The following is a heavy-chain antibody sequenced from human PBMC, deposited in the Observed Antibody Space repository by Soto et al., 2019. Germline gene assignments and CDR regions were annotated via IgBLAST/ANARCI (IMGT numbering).Heavy chain of an antibody. CDR2: IYYSGST. CDR1: GGSISSGDYY. V-gene: IGHV4-30-4*01. D-gene: IGHD4-17*01. CDR3: ARGLYEVTTENWYFDL. J-gene: IGHJ2*01. Sequence: QVQLQESGPGLVKPSQTLSLTCTVSGGSISSGDYYWSWIRQPPGKGLEWIGYIYYSGSTYYNPSLKSRVTISVDTSKNQFSLKLSSVTAADTAVYYCARGLYEVTTENWYFDLWGRGTLVTVSS.